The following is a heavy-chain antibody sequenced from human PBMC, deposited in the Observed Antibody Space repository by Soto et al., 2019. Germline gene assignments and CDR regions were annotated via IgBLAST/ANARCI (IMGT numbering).Heavy chain of an antibody. CDR2: IRSKANSYAT. D-gene: IGHD3-10*01. V-gene: IGHV3-73*01. CDR1: GFTFSGSA. CDR3: TRREGSGSFMVDY. Sequence: XEFLRLSCAASGFTFSGSAMHWVRQASGKGLEWVGRIRSKANSYATAYAASVKGRFTISRDDSKNTAYLQMNSLKTEDTAVYYCTRREGSGSFMVDYWGQGTLVTVSS. J-gene: IGHJ4*02.